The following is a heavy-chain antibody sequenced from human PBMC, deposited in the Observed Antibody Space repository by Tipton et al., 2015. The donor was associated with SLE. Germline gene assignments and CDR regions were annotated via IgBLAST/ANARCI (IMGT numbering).Heavy chain of an antibody. V-gene: IGHV4-39*01. CDR3: ARPEYCSGGSCYYFDY. CDR2: IYYSGST. D-gene: IGHD2-15*01. J-gene: IGHJ4*02. CDR1: GGSISSSSYY. Sequence: LRLSCTVSGGSISSSSYYWGWIRQPPGKGLEWIGSIYYSGSTYYNPSLKSRVTISVDTSKNQFSLKLSSVTAADTAVYYCARPEYCSGGSCYYFDYWGQGTLVTVSS.